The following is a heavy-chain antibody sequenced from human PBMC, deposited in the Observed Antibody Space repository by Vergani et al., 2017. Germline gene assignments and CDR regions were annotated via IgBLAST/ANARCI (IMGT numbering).Heavy chain of an antibody. CDR1: GGSISSYY. Sequence: QVQLQESGPGLVKPSETLSLTCTVSGGSISSYYWSWIRQPPGKGLEWIGYIYYSGSTNYNPSLKSRVTISVDTSKNQFSLKLSSVTAADTAVYYCARHLGTWSGYYFPGGFDIWGQGTMVTVSS. CDR2: IYYSGST. J-gene: IGHJ3*02. D-gene: IGHD3-3*01. V-gene: IGHV4-59*08. CDR3: ARHLGTWSGYYFPGGFDI.